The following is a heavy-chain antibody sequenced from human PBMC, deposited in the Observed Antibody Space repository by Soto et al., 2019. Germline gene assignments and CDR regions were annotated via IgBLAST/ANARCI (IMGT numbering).Heavy chain of an antibody. CDR2: IIPFLGVT. J-gene: IGHJ4*02. V-gene: IGHV1-69*02. CDR3: AGGWVSTVSTWSFGAL. CDR1: GGTFSPYT. D-gene: IGHD6-19*01. Sequence: QVQLMQSGAEVKKPGSSVKVSCKASGGTFSPYTVNWVRQAPGQGLEWRGRIIPFLGVTNYAQKFQARVTLTADSWSSMAYMGMSGLRFEDAAVYYCAGGWVSTVSTWSFGALWCRGSLVTVSS.